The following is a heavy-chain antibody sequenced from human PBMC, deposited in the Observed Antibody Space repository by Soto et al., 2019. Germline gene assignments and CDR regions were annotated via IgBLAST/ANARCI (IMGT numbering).Heavy chain of an antibody. CDR1: GFTFSGSA. CDR3: TRLDYSNQ. D-gene: IGHD4-4*01. Sequence: EVQLVESGGGLVQPGGSLKLSCAASGFTFSGSAMHWGRQASGKGLEWVGRIRSKANSYATAYAASVKGRFTISRDDSKNTEYLQMNSLTTEDTAVYYCTRLDYSNQWGQGTLVTVSS. CDR2: IRSKANSYAT. J-gene: IGHJ4*02. V-gene: IGHV3-73*01.